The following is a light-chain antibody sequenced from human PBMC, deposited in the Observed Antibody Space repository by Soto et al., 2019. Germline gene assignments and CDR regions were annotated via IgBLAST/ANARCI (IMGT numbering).Light chain of an antibody. CDR1: QSVSSNF. CDR2: GAS. J-gene: IGKJ1*01. Sequence: EIVLTQSPGTLSLSPGERATLSCRASQSVSSNFLAWYQQKPAQAPRLLIYGASSRATGIPDRFSGSGSGTDFTLTISRLEPEDFAVYYCQQYGSSPTWTFGQGTKVDIK. CDR3: QQYGSSPTWT. V-gene: IGKV3-20*01.